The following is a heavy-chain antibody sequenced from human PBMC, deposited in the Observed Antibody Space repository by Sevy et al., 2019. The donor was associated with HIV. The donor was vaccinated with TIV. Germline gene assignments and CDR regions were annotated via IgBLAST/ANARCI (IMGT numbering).Heavy chain of an antibody. Sequence: GGSLRLSCAASGFPFSTYALHWVRQAPGKGLEWVAVISYDGSNKYYADSVKGRFTISRDSSKNTQYMQMNSLTTEDTAVYYCARDLRSNYNNYFDPWGQGTLVTVSS. J-gene: IGHJ5*02. CDR2: ISYDGSNK. CDR3: ARDLRSNYNNYFDP. D-gene: IGHD4-4*01. CDR1: GFPFSTYA. V-gene: IGHV3-30-3*01.